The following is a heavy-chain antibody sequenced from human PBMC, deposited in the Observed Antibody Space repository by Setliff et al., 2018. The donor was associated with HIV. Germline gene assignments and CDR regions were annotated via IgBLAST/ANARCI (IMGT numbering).Heavy chain of an antibody. Sequence: SETLSLTCTVSGGSISSYYWSWIRQPPGKGLEWSGYIYTSGSTNYNPSLKSRVTISVDTSKNKFSLKLSSVTAADTAVYYCARGLSFYDPGGFDYWGQGTLVTVSS. CDR2: IYTSGST. D-gene: IGHD3-22*01. J-gene: IGHJ4*02. V-gene: IGHV4-4*09. CDR1: GGSISSYY. CDR3: ARGLSFYDPGGFDY.